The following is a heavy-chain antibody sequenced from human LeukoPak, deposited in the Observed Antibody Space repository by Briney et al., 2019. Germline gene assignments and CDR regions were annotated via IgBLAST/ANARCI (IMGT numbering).Heavy chain of an antibody. CDR3: ARVAREIDY. J-gene: IGHJ4*02. V-gene: IGHV4-39*07. Sequence: SETLCLTCTVSGVSISSSSYYWGWIRQPPGKGLEWIGSIYYSGSTYYNPSLNSRATISADTSKNQFSLKLSSVTAADTAVYYCARVAREIDYWGQGTLVTVSS. CDR2: IYYSGST. CDR1: GVSISSSSYY.